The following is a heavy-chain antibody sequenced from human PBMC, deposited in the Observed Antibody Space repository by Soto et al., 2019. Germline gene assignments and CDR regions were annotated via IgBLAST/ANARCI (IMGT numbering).Heavy chain of an antibody. D-gene: IGHD2-2*01. CDR1: GGSISSYY. Sequence: SETLSLTCTVSGGSISSYYWSWIRQPPGKGLEWIGYVYYSGSTNYNPSLKSRVTISVDTSKNQFSLKLSSVTAADTAVYYCARGYCSSTRCENWFDPWGQGILVTSPQ. J-gene: IGHJ5*02. V-gene: IGHV4-59*01. CDR3: ARGYCSSTRCENWFDP. CDR2: VYYSGST.